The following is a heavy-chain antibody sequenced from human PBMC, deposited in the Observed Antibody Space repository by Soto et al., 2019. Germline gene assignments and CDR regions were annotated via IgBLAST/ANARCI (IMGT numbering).Heavy chain of an antibody. D-gene: IGHD6-13*01. CDR3: AKDIFNSSWYRFQPFDY. CDR2: LSWNSGSR. J-gene: IGHJ4*02. Sequence: EVQLVESGGGLVQPGRSLRLSCGASGFTFDDYAMHWVRQSPGKGLEWVSGLSWNSGSRGYADSVKGRFTISRDDAKKSLYMQMNSLRAEDTALYYCAKDIFNSSWYRFQPFDYWGQGTLVTVSS. CDR1: GFTFDDYA. V-gene: IGHV3-9*01.